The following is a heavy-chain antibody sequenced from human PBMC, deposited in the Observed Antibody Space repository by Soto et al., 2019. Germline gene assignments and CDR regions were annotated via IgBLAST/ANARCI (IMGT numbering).Heavy chain of an antibody. V-gene: IGHV4-34*01. CDR2: ISHTGSA. CDR3: ARGYYFDSSGFFYSQFYAMDV. CDR1: GASFAAYY. J-gene: IGHJ6*02. Sequence: SETLSLTCTVSGASFAAYYWTWVRQPPGKGLEWIGEISHTGSANYNPSLQSRVTISAVTSKSQFSLKLASVTAADTAVYYCARGYYFDSSGFFYSQFYAMDVWGQGTTVTVSS. D-gene: IGHD3-22*01.